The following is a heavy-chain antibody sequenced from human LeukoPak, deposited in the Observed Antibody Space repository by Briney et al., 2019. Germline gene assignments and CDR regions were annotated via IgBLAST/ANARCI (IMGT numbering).Heavy chain of an antibody. J-gene: IGHJ4*02. D-gene: IGHD3-3*01. CDR2: ISYDRSNK. V-gene: IGHV3-30*18. CDR3: AKSYYDFWSGYYQTFDY. CDR1: AFTFSSYG. Sequence: GGSLRLSCGASAFTFSSYGMHWVRQAPGKGLEWVAVISYDRSNKYYADSVKGRFTISRDNSKNTLYLQMNSLRAEGTAVYYCAKSYYDFWSGYYQTFDYWGQGTLVTVSS.